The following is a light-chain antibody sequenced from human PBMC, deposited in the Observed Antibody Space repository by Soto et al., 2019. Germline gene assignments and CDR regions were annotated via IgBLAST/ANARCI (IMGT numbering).Light chain of an antibody. CDR2: GAS. J-gene: IGKJ1*01. V-gene: IGKV3-15*01. Sequence: EIVMTQSPATLSVSPGERATLSCRASQSVSSNLAWYQQKPGQAPRLLIYGASTRATGIPARFSGSGSGTEFTLTISSLQCEDFAVYYCQQYNNWPKVGQGTKVEIK. CDR3: QQYNNWPK. CDR1: QSVSSN.